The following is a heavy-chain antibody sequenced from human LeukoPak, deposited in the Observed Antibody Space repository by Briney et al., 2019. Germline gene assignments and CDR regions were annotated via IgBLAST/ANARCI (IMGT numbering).Heavy chain of an antibody. CDR2: IYSGGST. D-gene: IGHD3-22*01. V-gene: IGHV3-66*01. CDR3: ATARLLLMYAFDI. J-gene: IGHJ3*02. Sequence: GGSLRLSCAASGFTFSSYGMSWVRQAPGKGLEWVSVIYSGGSTYYADSVKGRFTISRDNSKNTLYLQMNSLRAEDTAVYYCATARLLLMYAFDIWGQGTMVTVSS. CDR1: GFTFSSYG.